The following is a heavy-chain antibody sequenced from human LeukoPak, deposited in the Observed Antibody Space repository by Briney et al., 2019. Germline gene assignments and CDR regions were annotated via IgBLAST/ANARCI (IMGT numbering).Heavy chain of an antibody. CDR1: GFTFSSYW. Sequence: PGGSLRLSCEASGFTFSSYWMHWVRQAPGKGLVWVSGINSDGSITRYADSVKGRFTISRDNAKNTLYLQMNSLRAEDTAVYYCARAISGRYFDYWGQGTLVTVSS. V-gene: IGHV3-74*01. D-gene: IGHD2-15*01. J-gene: IGHJ4*02. CDR3: ARAISGRYFDY. CDR2: INSDGSIT.